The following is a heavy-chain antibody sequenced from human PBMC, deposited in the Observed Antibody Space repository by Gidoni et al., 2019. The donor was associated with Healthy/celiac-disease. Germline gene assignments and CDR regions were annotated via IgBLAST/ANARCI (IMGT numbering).Heavy chain of an antibody. V-gene: IGHV3-21*01. CDR2: ISSSSSYI. CDR3: ARDRYDILTGPYYYYGMDV. D-gene: IGHD3-9*01. CDR1: GFTFSRYR. J-gene: IGHJ6*02. Sequence: EVQLVESGGGLVKPGGSLRLSFAASGFTFSRYRLNWVRQAPGKGLEWVSSISSSSSYIYYADSVKGRFTISRDNAKNSLYLQMNSLRAEDTAVYYCARDRYDILTGPYYYYGMDVWGQGTTVTVSS.